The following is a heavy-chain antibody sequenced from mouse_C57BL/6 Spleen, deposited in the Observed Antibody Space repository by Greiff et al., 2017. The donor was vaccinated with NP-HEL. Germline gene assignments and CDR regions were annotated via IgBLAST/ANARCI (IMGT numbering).Heavy chain of an antibody. CDR2: IRNKANGYTT. Sequence: DVKLVESGGGLVQPGGSLSLSCAASGFTFTDYYMSWVRQPPGKALEWLGFIRNKANGYTTEYSASVKGRFTISRDNSQSILYLQMNALRAEDSATYYCARYGSSYVGYFDVWGTGTTVTVSS. CDR1: GFTFTDYY. V-gene: IGHV7-3*01. CDR3: ARYGSSYVGYFDV. J-gene: IGHJ1*03. D-gene: IGHD1-1*01.